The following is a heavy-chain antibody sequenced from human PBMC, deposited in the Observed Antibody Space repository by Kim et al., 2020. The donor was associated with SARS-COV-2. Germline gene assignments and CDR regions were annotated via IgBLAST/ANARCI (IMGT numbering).Heavy chain of an antibody. Sequence: ASVKVSCKPSGYTFATYAIHWVRQAPGQRLEFMGWINAGNGDTGSSQKFQGRVTLSRDSSARTVYMELSSLGSEDTAGYYGVRRGLGYGMDAWGQGTTAT. CDR1: GYTFATYA. D-gene: IGHD6-19*01. J-gene: IGHJ6*02. CDR3: VRRGLGYGMDA. CDR2: INAGNGDT. V-gene: IGHV1-3*01.